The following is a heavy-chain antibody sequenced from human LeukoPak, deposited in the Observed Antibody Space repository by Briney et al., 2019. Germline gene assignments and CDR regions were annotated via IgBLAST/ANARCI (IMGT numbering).Heavy chain of an antibody. CDR1: GYTLTELS. CDR2: FDPEDSET. V-gene: IGHV1-24*01. Sequence: ASVKVSCKVSGYTLTELSMHWVRQAPGKGLEWMGGFDPEDSETIYAQKFQGRVTMTEDTSTDTAYMELSSLRSEDTAVYYCATGYCSSTSCHRGNFDYWGQGTLVTVSS. J-gene: IGHJ4*02. D-gene: IGHD2-2*01. CDR3: ATGYCSSTSCHRGNFDY.